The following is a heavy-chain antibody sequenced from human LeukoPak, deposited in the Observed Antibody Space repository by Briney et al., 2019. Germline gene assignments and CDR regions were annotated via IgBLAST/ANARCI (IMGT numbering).Heavy chain of an antibody. Sequence: PGGSLRLSCAASGFTFSSYEMNWVRQAPGKGLERVSYISSSGSTIYYADSVKGRFTISRDNAKNSLYLQMNSLRAEDTAVYYCARVPSANSSTGDGGQGTLVTVSS. CDR3: ARVPSANSSTGD. CDR2: ISSSGSTI. V-gene: IGHV3-48*03. CDR1: GFTFSSYE. D-gene: IGHD6-13*01. J-gene: IGHJ4*02.